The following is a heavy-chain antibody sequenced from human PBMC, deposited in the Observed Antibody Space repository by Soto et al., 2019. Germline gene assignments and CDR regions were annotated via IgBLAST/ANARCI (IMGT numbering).Heavy chain of an antibody. CDR1: GYTFTSYG. CDR2: ISAYNGNT. J-gene: IGHJ6*02. CDR3: ARDRGYSYGSYSNYYYYGMDV. V-gene: IGHV1-18*04. Sequence: GASVKVSCKASGYTFTSYGISWVRQAPGQGLEWMGWISAYNGNTNYAQKLQGRVTMTTDTSTSTAYMELRSLRSDDTAVYYCARDRGYSYGSYSNYYYYGMDVWGQGTTVTVSS. D-gene: IGHD5-18*01.